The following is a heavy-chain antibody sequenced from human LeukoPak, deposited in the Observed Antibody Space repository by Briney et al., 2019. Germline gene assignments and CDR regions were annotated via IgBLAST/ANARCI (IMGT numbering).Heavy chain of an antibody. CDR2: ISGSGGST. J-gene: IGHJ4*02. CDR3: ANVPPTPYYYDSSGYYVGHY. CDR1: GFTFSSYA. V-gene: IGHV3-23*01. Sequence: GGSLRLSCAASGFTFSSYAMSWVRQAPGEGLEWVSAISGSGGSTYYADSVKGRFTISRDNSKNTLYLQMNSLRAEDTAVCYCANVPPTPYYYDSSGYYVGHYWGQGTLVTVSS. D-gene: IGHD3-22*01.